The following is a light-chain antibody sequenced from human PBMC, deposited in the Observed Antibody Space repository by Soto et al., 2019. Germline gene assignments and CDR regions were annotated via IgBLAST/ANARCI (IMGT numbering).Light chain of an antibody. CDR3: AAWDDSLNVVA. Sequence: QLVLTQPPSVSETPGQRVTISCSGSSSNIGSNTVNWYQQLPGTAPKLLIYNHNQRPSEVPDRFSGSKSGTSASLAISGLQSEDEADYYCAAWDDSLNVVAFGGGTKLTVL. CDR2: NHN. CDR1: SSNIGSNT. V-gene: IGLV1-44*01. J-gene: IGLJ2*01.